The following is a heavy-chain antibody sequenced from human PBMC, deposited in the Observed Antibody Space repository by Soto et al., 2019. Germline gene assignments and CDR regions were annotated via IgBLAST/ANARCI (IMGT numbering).Heavy chain of an antibody. J-gene: IGHJ6*02. CDR2: ISSSSSTI. D-gene: IGHD3-3*01. CDR3: ARDSGSEYDFWSGYYIRGPSYYYYGMDV. Sequence: GGSLRLSCAASGFTFSSYSMNWVRQAPWKGLEWVSYISSSSSTIYYADSVKGRFTISRDNAKNSLYLQMNSLRDEDTAVYYCARDSGSEYDFWSGYYIRGPSYYYYGMDVWGQGTTVTVSS. V-gene: IGHV3-48*02. CDR1: GFTFSSYS.